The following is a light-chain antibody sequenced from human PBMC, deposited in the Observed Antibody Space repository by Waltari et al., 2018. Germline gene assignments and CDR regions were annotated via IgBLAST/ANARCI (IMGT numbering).Light chain of an antibody. V-gene: IGLV2-11*01. CDR1: TNDLGSYNY. Sequence: SALTQPRSVSGSPGQSVTISCTGTTNDLGSYNYVSWYQQHPGKAPKLIILDVTKRRPGVPDRWSGSNAGNTASLTIAGLRAEDEAEYYCCSYAGSYTWVFGGGTKLTVV. CDR3: CSYAGSYTWV. J-gene: IGLJ3*02. CDR2: DVT.